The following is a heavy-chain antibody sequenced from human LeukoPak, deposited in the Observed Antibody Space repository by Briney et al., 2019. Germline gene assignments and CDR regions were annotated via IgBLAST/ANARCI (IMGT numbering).Heavy chain of an antibody. CDR2: ISGSGGST. D-gene: IGHD3-16*01. V-gene: IGHV3-23*01. CDR1: GFTFSSYG. J-gene: IGHJ4*02. CDR3: LKSYRITAPLSGDY. Sequence: RAGGSLRLSCAASGFTFSSYGMSWVRQAPGKGLEWVSAISGSGGSTYYADSMKGRFTISRDNSKNTLYLQMNSLRAEDTAVYYCLKSYRITAPLSGDYWGQGTLVTVSS.